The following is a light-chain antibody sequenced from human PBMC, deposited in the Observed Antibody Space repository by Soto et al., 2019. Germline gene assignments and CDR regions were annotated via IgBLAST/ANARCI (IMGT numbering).Light chain of an antibody. CDR2: GAS. Sequence: EIVLAQSPGTLSLSPGERATLSCRASQSVRNSYLAWYQQKPGQAPRLLISGASSRATGIPDRFSGSGSGTDFTLTISRLEPEDFALYYCQQYGTSPITFGQGTRLEIK. J-gene: IGKJ5*01. CDR1: QSVRNSY. V-gene: IGKV3-20*01. CDR3: QQYGTSPIT.